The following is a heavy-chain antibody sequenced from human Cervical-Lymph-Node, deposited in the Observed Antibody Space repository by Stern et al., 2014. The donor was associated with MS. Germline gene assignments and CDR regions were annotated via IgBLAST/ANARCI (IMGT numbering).Heavy chain of an antibody. Sequence: QMQLVQSGAEVKKPGASVKVSCKASGDSFSSYDVSWVRQAPGQGLEWMGRIIPFFGTTNYAQKLQGSITMTADKSTSHAYMVVRSLTSDDTAVYYCARRETPTPSYGLDVWGPGTTVTVSS. J-gene: IGHJ6*02. D-gene: IGHD4-23*01. CDR1: GDSFSSYD. CDR2: IIPFFGTT. V-gene: IGHV1-69*06. CDR3: ARRETPTPSYGLDV.